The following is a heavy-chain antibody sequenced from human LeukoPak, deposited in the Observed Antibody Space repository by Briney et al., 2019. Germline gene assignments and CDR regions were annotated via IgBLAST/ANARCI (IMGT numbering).Heavy chain of an antibody. CDR3: ARGSLSAGWYFDL. Sequence: GGSLRLPCAASGFTFRSYAMHWVRQAPGKGLEWVAGISYDGTNKYYADSVKGRFTISRDNSKNTLYLQMNSLRAEDTAVYYCARGSLSAGWYFDLWGRGTLVTVSS. J-gene: IGHJ2*01. CDR2: ISYDGTNK. V-gene: IGHV3-30-3*01. CDR1: GFTFRSYA. D-gene: IGHD3-16*02.